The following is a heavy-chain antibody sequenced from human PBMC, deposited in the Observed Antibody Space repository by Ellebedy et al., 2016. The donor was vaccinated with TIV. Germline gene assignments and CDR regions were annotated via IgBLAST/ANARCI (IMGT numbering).Heavy chain of an antibody. CDR2: ISGSRRHI. CDR3: TKRGVGWAAFDI. J-gene: IGHJ3*02. D-gene: IGHD6-19*01. Sequence: GESLKISCAASGFTFSDYSFNWVRQAPGKGLEWVSSISGSRRHIYYADSVKGRFTISTDNANNSLYLQMSGLRAEDTAVYYCTKRGVGWAAFDIWGPGTMVTVSS. CDR1: GFTFSDYS. V-gene: IGHV3-21*04.